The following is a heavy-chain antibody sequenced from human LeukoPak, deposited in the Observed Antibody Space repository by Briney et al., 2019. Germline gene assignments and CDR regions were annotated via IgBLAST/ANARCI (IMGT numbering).Heavy chain of an antibody. CDR1: AVSIRSYY. CDR2: ISYSGST. V-gene: IGHV4-59*12. J-gene: IGHJ1*01. CDR3: ARDYCSSTSCYGDSRYFQH. Sequence: PSETLSLTCTVSAVSIRSYYWSWIRQPPGKGLECIGYISYSGSTNYNPSLKSRVTISLDTSKNQFSLKLTSVTAADTAVYYCARDYCSSTSCYGDSRYFQHWGQGTLVTVSS. D-gene: IGHD2-2*01.